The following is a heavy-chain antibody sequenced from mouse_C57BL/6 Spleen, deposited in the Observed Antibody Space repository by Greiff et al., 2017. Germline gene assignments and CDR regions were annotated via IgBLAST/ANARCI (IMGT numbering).Heavy chain of an antibody. CDR3: TRNLDGNYPSWFAY. J-gene: IGHJ3*01. CDR1: GYTFTDYE. CDR2: IDPETGGT. Sequence: VQLQESGAELVRPGASVTLSCKASGYTFTDYEMHWVKQTPVHGLEWIGAIDPETGGTAYNQKFKGKAILTADKSSSTAYMELRSLTSEDSAVSYCTRNLDGNYPSWFAYWGQGTLVTVSA. V-gene: IGHV1-15*01. D-gene: IGHD2-1*01.